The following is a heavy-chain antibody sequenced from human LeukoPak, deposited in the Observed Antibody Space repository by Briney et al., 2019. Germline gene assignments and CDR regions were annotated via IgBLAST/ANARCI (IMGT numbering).Heavy chain of an antibody. Sequence: SETLSLTCAVYGGSFSGYYWSWIRQPPGKGLEWIGEINHSGSTNYNPSLKSRVTISVDTSKNQFSLKPSSVTAADTAVYYCASKSYYYGSGIYYWGQGTLVTVSS. CDR1: GGSFSGYY. J-gene: IGHJ4*02. CDR3: ASKSYYYGSGIYY. D-gene: IGHD3-10*01. V-gene: IGHV4-34*01. CDR2: INHSGST.